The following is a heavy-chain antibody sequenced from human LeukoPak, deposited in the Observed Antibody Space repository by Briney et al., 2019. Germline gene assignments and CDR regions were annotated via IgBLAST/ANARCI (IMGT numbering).Heavy chain of an antibody. CDR2: ISDNSGNA. D-gene: IGHD6-19*01. Sequence: GGSLRLSCAASGFTFSSFAMSWVRQAPGQGLEWVSAISDNSGNAYYADSVKGRFTISRDNSENTLYLQMNSLRAEDTALYYCSNGRTSSGTLQHDYWGQGTLVTVSS. CDR1: GFTFSSFA. V-gene: IGHV3-23*01. CDR3: SNGRTSSGTLQHDY. J-gene: IGHJ4*02.